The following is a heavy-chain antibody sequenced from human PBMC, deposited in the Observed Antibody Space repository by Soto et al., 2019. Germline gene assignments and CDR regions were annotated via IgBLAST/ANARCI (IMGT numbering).Heavy chain of an antibody. CDR1: GGSISSYY. D-gene: IGHD6-19*01. Sequence: PSETLSLTCTVSGGSISSYYWSWIRQPPGKGLEWIGYIYYSGSTNYNPSLKSRVTISVDTSKNQFSLKLSSVTAADTAVYYCARDSSGWYHYFDYWGQGTLVTVSS. CDR3: ARDSSGWYHYFDY. J-gene: IGHJ4*02. V-gene: IGHV4-59*01. CDR2: IYYSGST.